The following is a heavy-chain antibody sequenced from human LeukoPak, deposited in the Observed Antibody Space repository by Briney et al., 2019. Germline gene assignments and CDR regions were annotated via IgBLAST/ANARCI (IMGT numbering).Heavy chain of an antibody. V-gene: IGHV3-11*06. CDR3: ARDPTGSNWFDS. CDR2: ISSSSAYT. Sequence: GGSLRLSCAASGFTSSDYYMAWIRQAPGKGPEWVSYISSSSAYTNYADSVKGRFAISRDNANDSLYLQMNSLRAEDTAVYYCARDPTGSNWFDSWGQGTLVTVSS. D-gene: IGHD1-1*01. CDR1: GFTSSDYY. J-gene: IGHJ5*01.